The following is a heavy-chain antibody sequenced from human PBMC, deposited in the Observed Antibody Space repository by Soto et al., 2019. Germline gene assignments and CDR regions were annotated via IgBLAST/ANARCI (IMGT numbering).Heavy chain of an antibody. CDR1: GYSFTSYR. CDR2: INPDTGST. J-gene: IGHJ5*02. V-gene: IGHV1-46*01. D-gene: IGHD3-22*01. CDR3: ARDLIYYEGSGTNWCDP. Sequence: QVQLVQSGAEVKKPGASVKVSCKASGYSFTSYRMHWVRQAPGQGLEWMGIINPDTGSTTYAQKFQGRVTMTRDTSTRTVFMELSSLRSEDTAVYYCARDLIYYEGSGTNWCDPWGQGTLVTVSS.